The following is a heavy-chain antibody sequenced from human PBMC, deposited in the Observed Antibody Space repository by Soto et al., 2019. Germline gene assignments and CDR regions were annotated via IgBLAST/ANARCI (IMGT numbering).Heavy chain of an antibody. V-gene: IGHV4-59*01. CDR3: ARAYNWFDP. Sequence: SETLSLTCTVSSGSISSYYWGWIRQPPGKGLEWIGYIYYSGSTNYNPSLKSRVTISVDTSKNQFSLKLSSVTAADTAVYYCARAYNWFDPWGQGTLVTVSS. J-gene: IGHJ5*02. CDR2: IYYSGST. CDR1: SGSISSYY.